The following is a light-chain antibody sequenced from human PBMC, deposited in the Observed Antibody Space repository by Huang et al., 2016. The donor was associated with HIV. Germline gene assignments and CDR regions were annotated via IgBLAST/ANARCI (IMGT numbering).Light chain of an antibody. CDR2: GAS. Sequence: ELVMTQSPATLSVSPGERATLSCRTSQSVSSNLAWYQQKPGQAPRLLIYGASTRATGIPARFSGSGSGTEFTLTISSLQSEDFAVYYCQQYNNWPVTIGQGTRLEIK. J-gene: IGKJ5*01. CDR1: QSVSSN. CDR3: QQYNNWPVT. V-gene: IGKV3-15*01.